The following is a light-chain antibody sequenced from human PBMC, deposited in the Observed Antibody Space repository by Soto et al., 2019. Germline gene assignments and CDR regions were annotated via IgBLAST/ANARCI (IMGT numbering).Light chain of an antibody. CDR3: ETWDNNTWV. Sequence: QSVLTQSSSASASLGSSVRLTCTLSSGHSSYIIAWHQQQPGKAPRFLMKVEGSGSYDKGSGVPDRFSGSSSGADRYLTISNLQFEEEADYFCETWDNNTWVFGGGTKLTVL. CDR2: VEGSGSY. CDR1: SGHSSYI. V-gene: IGLV4-60*02. J-gene: IGLJ3*02.